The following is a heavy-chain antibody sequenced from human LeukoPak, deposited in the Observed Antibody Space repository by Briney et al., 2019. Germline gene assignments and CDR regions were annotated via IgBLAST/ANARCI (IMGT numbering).Heavy chain of an antibody. J-gene: IGHJ4*02. V-gene: IGHV3-15*01. Sequence: PGGSLRLSCAVSEFPFSKAWMSWVRQAPGKGLEWVGRIKSKSDGGTTDYAAPVKGRFTISRDDSKNTLYLQMNSLKTEDTALYYCTTDGYCSGGSCYSGVDWGQGTLVTVSS. D-gene: IGHD2-15*01. CDR1: EFPFSKAW. CDR2: IKSKSDGGTT. CDR3: TTDGYCSGGSCYSGVD.